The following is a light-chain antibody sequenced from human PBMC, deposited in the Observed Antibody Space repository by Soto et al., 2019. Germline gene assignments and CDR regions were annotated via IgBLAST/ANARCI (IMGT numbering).Light chain of an antibody. Sequence: QLVLTQSPSASASLGASVKLTCTLSSGHSSYPIAWHQQQPDKGPRYLMKLNSDGSHTKGDGIPHRFSGSSSGAERYLTISSLQSEDEADYYCQTWGTGIWVFGGGTKLTVL. J-gene: IGLJ3*02. CDR1: SGHSSYP. V-gene: IGLV4-69*01. CDR3: QTWGTGIWV. CDR2: LNSDGSH.